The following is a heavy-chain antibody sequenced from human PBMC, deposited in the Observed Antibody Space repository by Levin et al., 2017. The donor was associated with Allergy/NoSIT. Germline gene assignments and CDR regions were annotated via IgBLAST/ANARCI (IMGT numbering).Heavy chain of an antibody. CDR1: GGSFITSSYF. D-gene: IGHD3-10*01. CDR2: IYYSGTT. Sequence: SETLSLTCTVSGGSFITSSYFWAWIRQPPGTGLEWLGSIYYSGTTYYNPSLKSRLTISIDTSTNQFSLKLRSVTAPDPAVYYCARHTALLWFEELVFDSWGQGNLVAVSS. V-gene: IGHV4-39*01. CDR3: ARHTALLWFEELVFDS. J-gene: IGHJ4*02.